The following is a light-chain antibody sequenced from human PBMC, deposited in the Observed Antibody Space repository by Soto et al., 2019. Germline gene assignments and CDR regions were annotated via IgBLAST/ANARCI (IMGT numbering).Light chain of an antibody. J-gene: IGKJ5*01. Sequence: EIVLTQSPATLSLSPGERATLSCRASQSVSSYLAWYQQKPGQAPRLLIYDASNRATGIPARFSGSGSGTAFTLTISSLEPEDFAVYYCQQRSNWPPGVTVGQGTRLEIK. CDR2: DAS. CDR1: QSVSSY. CDR3: QQRSNWPPGVT. V-gene: IGKV3-11*01.